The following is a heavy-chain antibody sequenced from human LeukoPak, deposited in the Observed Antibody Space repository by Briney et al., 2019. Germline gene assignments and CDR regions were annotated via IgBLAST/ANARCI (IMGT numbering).Heavy chain of an antibody. CDR2: IYGSDDKT. J-gene: IGHJ4*02. CDR1: GFTFSNYA. Sequence: GGSLRLSCVASGFTFSNYAMSWVRQAPGKGLELVSGIYGSDDKTVYGDAVKGRFTISRDNSKNTLYLQMNSLRAEDTAVYYCAKQSRLDFDYWGQGTLVTVSS. D-gene: IGHD2-2*03. CDR3: AKQSRLDFDY. V-gene: IGHV3-23*01.